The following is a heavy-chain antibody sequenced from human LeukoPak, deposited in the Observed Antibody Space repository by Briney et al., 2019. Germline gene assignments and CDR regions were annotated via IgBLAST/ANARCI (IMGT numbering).Heavy chain of an antibody. Sequence: GGSLRLSCAASGFTFSNAWMSWVRQAPGKGLEWVGRIKSKTDGGTTDYAAPVKGRFTISRVDSKNRLYLQMNSLKTEDTAVYYCTTALGTYSSSWYVYDYWGQGTLVTVSS. J-gene: IGHJ4*02. CDR2: IKSKTDGGTT. CDR1: GFTFSNAW. V-gene: IGHV3-15*01. CDR3: TTALGTYSSSWYVYDY. D-gene: IGHD6-13*01.